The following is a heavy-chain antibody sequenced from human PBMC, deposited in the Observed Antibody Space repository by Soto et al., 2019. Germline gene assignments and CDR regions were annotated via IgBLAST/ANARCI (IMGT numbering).Heavy chain of an antibody. CDR2: IYYSGST. J-gene: IGHJ5*02. V-gene: IGHV4-30-4*01. CDR1: GGSISSYY. D-gene: IGHD3-10*01. Sequence: SETLSLTCSVSGGSISSYYWSWIRQPPGKGLEWIGYIYYSGSTYYNPSLKSRVTISVDTSKNQFSLKLSSVTAADTAVYYCARSGLLFNWFDPWGQGTLVTVSS. CDR3: ARSGLLFNWFDP.